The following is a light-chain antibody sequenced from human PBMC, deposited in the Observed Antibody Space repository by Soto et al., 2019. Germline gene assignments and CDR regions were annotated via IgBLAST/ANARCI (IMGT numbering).Light chain of an antibody. V-gene: IGKV3-20*01. J-gene: IGKJ1*01. CDR2: GAS. CDR1: QSVSNNY. CDR3: QQYGRSGT. Sequence: EIGLTQSPGTLSLSPGERATLSCRASQSVSNNYLAWYQQKPGQAPRLLIYGASNRATGIPDRFSGSGSGTDITLTISRLEPEEFAVYYCQQYGRSGTFGQGTKVEI.